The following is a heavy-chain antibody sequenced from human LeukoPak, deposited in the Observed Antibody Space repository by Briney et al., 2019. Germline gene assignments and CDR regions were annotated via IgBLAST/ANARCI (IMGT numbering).Heavy chain of an antibody. CDR3: ARANEGDFDY. J-gene: IGHJ4*02. Sequence: SETLSLTCTVSGGSISSGGYCWSWIRQHPGKGLEWIGYIYYSGSTYYNPSLKSRVTISVDTSKNQFSLKLSSVTAADTAVYYCARANEGDFDYWGQGTLVTVSS. CDR1: GGSISSGGYC. CDR2: IYYSGST. D-gene: IGHD2-8*01. V-gene: IGHV4-31*03.